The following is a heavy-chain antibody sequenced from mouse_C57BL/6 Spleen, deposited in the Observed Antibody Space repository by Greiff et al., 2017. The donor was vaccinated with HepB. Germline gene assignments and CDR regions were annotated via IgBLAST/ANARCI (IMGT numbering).Heavy chain of an antibody. D-gene: IGHD1-1*02. V-gene: IGHV5-6*01. CDR1: GFTFSSYG. J-gene: IGHJ2*01. CDR3: AGGGCGNYVYY. Sequence: EVQLMESGGDLVKPGGSLKLSCAASGFTFSSYGLSWVRQTPDKRLEWVATISSGGSYTYYPDSVKGRFTISRDIAKNTRYLQMSSLKSEDTALYYWAGGGCGNYVYYWGQGTTLTVTS. CDR2: ISSGGSYT.